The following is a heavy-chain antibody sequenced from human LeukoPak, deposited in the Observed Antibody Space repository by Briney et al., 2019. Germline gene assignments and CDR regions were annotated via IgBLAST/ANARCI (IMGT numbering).Heavy chain of an antibody. CDR1: GFTFSSYA. J-gene: IGHJ6*02. Sequence: GRSLRLSCAASGFTFSSYAMRWVRQAPGKGLEWVAVISYDGSNKYYADSVKGRFTISRDNSKNTLYLQMNSLRAEDTAVYYCAREPRVVPAAIRSLPHAEEYYYYYYGMDVWGQGTTVTVSS. CDR2: ISYDGSNK. D-gene: IGHD2-2*02. CDR3: AREPRVVPAAIRSLPHAEEYYYYYYGMDV. V-gene: IGHV3-30-3*01.